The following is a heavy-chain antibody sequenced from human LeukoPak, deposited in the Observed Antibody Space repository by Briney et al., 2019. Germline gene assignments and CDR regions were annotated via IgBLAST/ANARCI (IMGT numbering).Heavy chain of an antibody. Sequence: PSETLSLTCAVYGGSFSGYYWSWIRQPPGKGLEWIGEINHSGSTNYNPSLKSRVTISVDTSKNQFSLKLSSVTAADTAVYYCAGMGGRQGYWGQGTLVTVSS. CDR2: INHSGST. CDR3: AGMGGRQGY. V-gene: IGHV4-34*01. J-gene: IGHJ4*02. D-gene: IGHD1-26*01. CDR1: GGSFSGYY.